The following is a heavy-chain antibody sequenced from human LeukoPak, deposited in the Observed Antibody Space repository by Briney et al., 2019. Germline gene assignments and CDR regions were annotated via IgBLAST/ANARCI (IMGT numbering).Heavy chain of an antibody. Sequence: GGSLRLSCAASGFTFSSYGMDWVRQAPGKGLEWVSSISSSSSYIYYADSVKGRFTISRDNAKNSLYLQMNSLRAEDTAVYYCARGAPESSAHYDFWSGYLPSYWYFDLWGRGTLVTVSS. CDR1: GFTFSSYG. J-gene: IGHJ2*01. V-gene: IGHV3-21*01. CDR2: ISSSSSYI. CDR3: ARGAPESSAHYDFWSGYLPSYWYFDL. D-gene: IGHD3-3*01.